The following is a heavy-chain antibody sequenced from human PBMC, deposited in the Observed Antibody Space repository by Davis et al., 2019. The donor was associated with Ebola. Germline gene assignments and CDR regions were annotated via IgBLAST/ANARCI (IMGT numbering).Heavy chain of an antibody. D-gene: IGHD5-12*01. V-gene: IGHV3-48*03. CDR2: ISSSGDTI. Sequence: GGSLRLSCAASAFTLSSYAMNWVRQAPGKGLEWISYISSSGDTISYADSVKGRFTISRDNAQKSLYLQMNSLRAEDTAVYYCVPGTWIRGQGSLVTVSS. CDR3: VPGTWI. J-gene: IGHJ4*02. CDR1: AFTLSSYA.